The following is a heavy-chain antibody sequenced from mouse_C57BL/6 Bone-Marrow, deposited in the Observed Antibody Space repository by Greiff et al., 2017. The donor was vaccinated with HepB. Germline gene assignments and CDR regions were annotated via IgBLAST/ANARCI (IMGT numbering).Heavy chain of an antibody. CDR2: IYPGSGNT. D-gene: IGHD1-1*01. J-gene: IGHJ1*03. CDR1: GYTFTDYY. Sequence: VQLVESGAELVRPGASVKLSCKASGYTFTDYYINWVKQRPGQGLEWIARIYPGSGNTYYNEKFKGKATLTAEKSSSTAYMQLSSLTSEDSAVYFCARALITTVVATDWYFDVWGTGTTVTVSS. CDR3: ARALITTVVATDWYFDV. V-gene: IGHV1-76*01.